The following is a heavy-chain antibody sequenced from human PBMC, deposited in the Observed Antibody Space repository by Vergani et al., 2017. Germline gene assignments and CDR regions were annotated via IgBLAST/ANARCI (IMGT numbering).Heavy chain of an antibody. J-gene: IGHJ4*02. CDR2: IRSKANSYAT. D-gene: IGHD4-17*01. Sequence: EVQLVESGGGLVQPGGSLKLSCAASGFTFSGSAMHWVRQASGKGLEWVGRIRSKANSYATAYAASVKGRFTISRDDSKNTAYLQMNSLKTEDTAVYYCTRGETTVTTPLVGYWGQGTLVTVSS. V-gene: IGHV3-73*02. CDR3: TRGETTVTTPLVGY. CDR1: GFTFSGSA.